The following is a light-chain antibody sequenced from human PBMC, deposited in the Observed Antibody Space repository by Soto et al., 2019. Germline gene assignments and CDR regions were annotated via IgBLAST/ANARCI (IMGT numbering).Light chain of an antibody. J-gene: IGLJ1*01. CDR2: VVS. V-gene: IGLV2-14*01. CDR3: SSYTSSSTSGV. Sequence: QSALTQPASVSGSPGQSITISCTGTSSDVGGYNYVSWYQQHPGKAPKLMIYVVSNRPSGVSNRFSGSKSGNTASLTISGLQAEDEADYYCSSYTSSSTSGVFGTGTKLTVL. CDR1: SSDVGGYNY.